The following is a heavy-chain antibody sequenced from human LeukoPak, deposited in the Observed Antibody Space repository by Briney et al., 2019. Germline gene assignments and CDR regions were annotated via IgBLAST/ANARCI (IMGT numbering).Heavy chain of an antibody. J-gene: IGHJ4*02. Sequence: GGYLRLSCAASGFTFSSYAMSWVRQAPGKGLEWVSAISGSGGSTYYADSAKGRFTISRDNSKNTLDLQMNSLRAEDTAVYYCAKTAKPTLRFWEWLWTCFDYWGQGTLVTVSS. D-gene: IGHD3-3*01. CDR2: ISGSGGST. CDR3: AKTAKPTLRFWEWLWTCFDY. CDR1: GFTFSSYA. V-gene: IGHV3-23*01.